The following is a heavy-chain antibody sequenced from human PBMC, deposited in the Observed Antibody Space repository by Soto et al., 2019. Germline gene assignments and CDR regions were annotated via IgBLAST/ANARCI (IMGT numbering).Heavy chain of an antibody. CDR1: GYSISSGGDS. J-gene: IGHJ5*02. D-gene: IGHD2-2*01. CDR3: ARVPDR. V-gene: IGHV4-30-2*01. Sequence: SETLALTCAVSGYSISSGGDSWSWIRQPPGKGLEWIGYIYHSGSTYYNPSLKSRVTISVDRSKNQFSLKLSSVTAADTAVYYCARVPDRWGQGTLVTVSS. CDR2: IYHSGST.